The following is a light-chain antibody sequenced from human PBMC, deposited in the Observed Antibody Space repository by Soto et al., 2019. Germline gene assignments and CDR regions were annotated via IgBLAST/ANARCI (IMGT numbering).Light chain of an antibody. V-gene: IGKV3D-15*01. CDR3: QQQNQWPIT. J-gene: IGKJ5*01. Sequence: EIVMTQSPATLSVSPGETASLSCRASQSAGNFLAWYQQTPGQAPRLLIYYISTRATGIPARFSGSGCGTEFTLTTISLQSEDSAVYYCQQQNQWPITFGQGTRLEIK. CDR1: QSAGNF. CDR2: YIS.